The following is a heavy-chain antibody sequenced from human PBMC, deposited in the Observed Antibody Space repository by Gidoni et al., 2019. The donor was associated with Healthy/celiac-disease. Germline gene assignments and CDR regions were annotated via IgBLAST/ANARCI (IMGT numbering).Heavy chain of an antibody. D-gene: IGHD1-26*01. CDR3: ARDFLFEYGGSYH. CDR2: ISPYNDNT. J-gene: IGHJ5*02. V-gene: IGHV1-18*01. Sequence: QVQLVQSGAEVQKPGASVKVSCKASGYTFTSYGITWVRQAPGQGLEWMGWISPYNDNTNYSQRLQGRVTMTTDTSTNTAYMELRSLRSDDTAVYYCARDFLFEYGGSYHWGQGTLVTVSS. CDR1: GYTFTSYG.